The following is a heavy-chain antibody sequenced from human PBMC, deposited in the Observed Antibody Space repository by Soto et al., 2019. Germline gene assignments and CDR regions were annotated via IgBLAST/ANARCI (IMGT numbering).Heavy chain of an antibody. CDR3: AKGRLADRYYYGMDV. Sequence: QVQLVESGGGVVQPGRSLRLSCAASGFTFSSYGMHWVRQAPGEGLEWVAVISYDGSNKYYADSVKGRFTISRDNSKNTLYLQMNSLRAEDTAVYYCAKGRLADRYYYGMDVWGQGTTVTVSS. V-gene: IGHV3-30*18. J-gene: IGHJ6*02. CDR2: ISYDGSNK. CDR1: GFTFSSYG. D-gene: IGHD3-22*01.